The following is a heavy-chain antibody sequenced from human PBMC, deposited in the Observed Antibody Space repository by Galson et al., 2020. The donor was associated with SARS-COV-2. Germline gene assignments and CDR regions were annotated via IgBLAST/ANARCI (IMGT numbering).Heavy chain of an antibody. D-gene: IGHD1-1*01. CDR3: AKQTGSGGGHFDY. Sequence: GSLRLSCAASGITFSSYVMSWVRQAPGKGLEWVSGMSGSGSSTYYADSVKGRFTISRDNSKNTLYLQMSSLRAEDTAVYYCAKQTGSGGGHFDYWGQGTLVTVSS. CDR2: MSGSGSST. V-gene: IGHV3-23*01. J-gene: IGHJ4*02. CDR1: GITFSSYV.